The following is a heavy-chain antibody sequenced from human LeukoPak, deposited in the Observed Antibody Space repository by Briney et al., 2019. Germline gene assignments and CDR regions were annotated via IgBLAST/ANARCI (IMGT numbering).Heavy chain of an antibody. CDR3: ARSREAYIYYFDY. D-gene: IGHD5-24*01. V-gene: IGHV3-74*01. Sequence: GGSLRLSCVASGFTFSSYWMHWVRQAPGKGPVWVARVNNDGSSTSYADSMKGRFTISRDNAKNTVYLQMNSPRAEDTAVYFCARSREAYIYYFDYWGQGTLVTVSS. J-gene: IGHJ4*02. CDR1: GFTFSSYW. CDR2: VNNDGSST.